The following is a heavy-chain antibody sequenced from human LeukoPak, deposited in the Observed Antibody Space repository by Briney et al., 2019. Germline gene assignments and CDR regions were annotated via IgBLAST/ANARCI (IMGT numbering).Heavy chain of an antibody. CDR1: GGSISSYY. V-gene: IGHV4-59*01. CDR2: IYYSGGT. D-gene: IGHD2-2*02. CDR3: ARGRDCSSTSCYTGVWFDP. Sequence: SETLSLTCTVSGGSISSYYWSWIRQPPGKGLEWIGYIYYSGGTNYNPSLKSRVTISVDTSKNQFSLKLSSVTAADTAVYYCARGRDCSSTSCYTGVWFDPWGQGTLVTVSS. J-gene: IGHJ5*02.